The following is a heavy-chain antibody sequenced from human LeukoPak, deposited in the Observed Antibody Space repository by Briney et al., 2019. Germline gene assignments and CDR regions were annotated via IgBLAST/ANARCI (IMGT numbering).Heavy chain of an antibody. J-gene: IGHJ4*02. V-gene: IGHV4-31*03. CDR1: GACFNTGDYY. CDR2: IYNSGST. CDR3: ARGAPPDS. Sequence: TSETLSLTCIVSGACFNTGDYYWNWIRQHPGKGLEWIGYIYNSGSTYYNPSLKSRVTISVDTSKNHFSLRLTSVTAADSAVYYCARGAPPDSWGQGTLVTVSS.